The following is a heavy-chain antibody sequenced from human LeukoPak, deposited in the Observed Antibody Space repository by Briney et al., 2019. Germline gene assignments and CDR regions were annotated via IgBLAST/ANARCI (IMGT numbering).Heavy chain of an antibody. V-gene: IGHV1-2*02. D-gene: IGHD6-13*01. CDR3: AREAAAGSTPDY. Sequence: ASVKASCKASGYTFTGYYIHSVRQAPGQGLEWMGWINPNSGGTNYAQKFQGRVTMTRDTSISTAYMELSRLRSDDTAVYYCAREAAAGSTPDYWGQGTLVTVSS. CDR2: INPNSGGT. CDR1: GYTFTGYY. J-gene: IGHJ4*02.